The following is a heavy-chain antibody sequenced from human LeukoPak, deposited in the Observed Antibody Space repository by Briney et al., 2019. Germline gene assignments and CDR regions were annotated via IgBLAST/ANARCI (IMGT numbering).Heavy chain of an antibody. J-gene: IGHJ3*02. CDR2: IKQDGSEK. CDR3: ARHGLIAARHAFDI. CDR1: GFTFSSYW. D-gene: IGHD6-13*01. Sequence: PGGSLRLSCAASGFTFSSYWMSWVRQAPGKGLEWVAHIKQDGSEKYYVDSVKGRFTISRDNAKNSLYLQMNSLRAEDTAVYYCARHGLIAARHAFDIWGQGTMVTVSS. V-gene: IGHV3-7*01.